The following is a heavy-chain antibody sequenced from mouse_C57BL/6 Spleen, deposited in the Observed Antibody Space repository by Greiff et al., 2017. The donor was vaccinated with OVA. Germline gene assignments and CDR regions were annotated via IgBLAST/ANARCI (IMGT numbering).Heavy chain of an antibody. CDR2: INPNYGTT. CDR3: ARATVVATKDYAMDY. D-gene: IGHD1-1*01. Sequence: VHVKQSGPELVKPGASVKISCKASGYSFTDYNMNWVKQSNGKSLEWIGVINPNYGTTSYNQKFKGKATLTVDQSSSTAYMQLNSLPSEDSAVYYCARATVVATKDYAMDYWGQGTSVTVSS. CDR1: GYSFTDYN. V-gene: IGHV1-39*01. J-gene: IGHJ4*01.